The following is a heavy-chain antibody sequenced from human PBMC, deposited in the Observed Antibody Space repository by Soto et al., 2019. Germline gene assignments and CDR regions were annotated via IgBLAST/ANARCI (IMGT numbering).Heavy chain of an antibody. CDR1: GDRLDSCD. J-gene: IGHJ6*03. D-gene: IGHD3-10*01. Sequence: GASVKVCSEASGDRLDSCDRRWVRQATGQGLEWMGWMNPNSGNTGYAQKFQGRVTMTRNTSISTAYMELSSLRSEDTAVYYCARLPWLGVDYYYYYMEVLGKGTTVTVSS. CDR3: ARLPWLGVDYYYYYMEV. CDR2: MNPNSGNT. V-gene: IGHV1-8*01.